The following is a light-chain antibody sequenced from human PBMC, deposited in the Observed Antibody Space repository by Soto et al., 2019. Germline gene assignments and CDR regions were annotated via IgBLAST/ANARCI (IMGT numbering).Light chain of an antibody. CDR1: QSVLYNSDNKNY. Sequence: DIVMTQSPDSLAVSLGESATINCKSSQSVLYNSDNKNYLAWYQQKPGQPPKLLIYWASTRDSGVPDRFSGSGYGADFTLNISSLQAEDVAVYYCQQYYTTLSFGGGTKVEIK. CDR2: WAS. CDR3: QQYYTTLS. V-gene: IGKV4-1*01. J-gene: IGKJ4*01.